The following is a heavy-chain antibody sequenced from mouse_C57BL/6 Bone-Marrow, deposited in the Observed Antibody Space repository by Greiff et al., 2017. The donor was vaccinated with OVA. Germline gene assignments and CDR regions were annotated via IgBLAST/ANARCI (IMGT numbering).Heavy chain of an antibody. J-gene: IGHJ1*03. Sequence: QVQLKESGAELVKPGASVKLSCKASGYTFTEYTIHWVKQRSGQGLEWIGWFYPGSGSIKYNEKFKDKATLTADKSSSTVYMELSRLTSEDSAVYFCARHEDAYYSNYPWYIDVWGTGTTVTVSS. CDR2: FYPGSGSI. CDR1: GYTFTEYT. D-gene: IGHD2-5*01. CDR3: ARHEDAYYSNYPWYIDV. V-gene: IGHV1-62-2*01.